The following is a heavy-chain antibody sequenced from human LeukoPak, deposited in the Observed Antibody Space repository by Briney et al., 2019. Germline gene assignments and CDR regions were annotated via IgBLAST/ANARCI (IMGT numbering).Heavy chain of an antibody. V-gene: IGHV3-48*01. CDR2: ISSSSRRI. CDR1: GFTFSTYS. CDR3: TSNLPGYSSSWPDY. D-gene: IGHD2-2*01. J-gene: IGHJ4*02. Sequence: PGGSLRLSCAASGFTFSTYSMNWVRQAPGKGLEWVSYISSSSRRIFYAGFVEGRFTISRDNAKNSLYLQMNNLRAEDTAIYYCTSNLPGYSSSWPDYWGQGTLVTVSS.